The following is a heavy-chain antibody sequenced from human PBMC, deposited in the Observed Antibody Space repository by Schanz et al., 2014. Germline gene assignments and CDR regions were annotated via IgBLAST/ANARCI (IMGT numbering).Heavy chain of an antibody. CDR2: ISHSGGSK. CDR3: AKQIHYDILTVTRN. V-gene: IGHV3-23*01. Sequence: EVQLLESGGGLVQPGGSLRLSCAASGFTFNSYAMTWVRQAPGKGLEWVSSISHSGGSKYYADSVKGRFTISRDNSENTLYLQMNSLRAEDTAVYYCAKQIHYDILTVTRNWGQGTLXTVSS. J-gene: IGHJ4*02. CDR1: GFTFNSYA. D-gene: IGHD3-9*01.